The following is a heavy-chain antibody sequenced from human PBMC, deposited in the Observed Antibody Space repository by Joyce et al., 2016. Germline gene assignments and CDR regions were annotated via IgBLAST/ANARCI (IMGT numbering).Heavy chain of an antibody. CDR3: VRGISARPGGPNWFDP. D-gene: IGHD6-6*01. Sequence: EVQLVESGGGLVQPGGSLRLSCAASGFSFSGYWIHWVRQAPGKGLVWVSRINTDVSRTRFAYSVNGRFTISRDNAKNTLYLQMSSLRAEDTAVYYCVRGISARPGGPNWFDPWGQGTLVTVSS. CDR1: GFSFSGYW. CDR2: INTDVSRT. J-gene: IGHJ5*02. V-gene: IGHV3-74*01.